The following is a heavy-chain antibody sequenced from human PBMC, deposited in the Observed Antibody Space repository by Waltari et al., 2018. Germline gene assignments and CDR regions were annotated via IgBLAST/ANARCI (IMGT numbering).Heavy chain of an antibody. Sequence: QVQLVESGGGVVQPGRSLRLSCAASGFTFSSSGMHWVRQAPGKGLEWVAVIWYDGSNKYYADSVKGRFTISRDNSKNTLYLQMNSLRAEDTAVYYCARDDQGNWNYVYDGMDVWGQGTTVTVSS. CDR2: IWYDGSNK. CDR1: GFTFSSSG. V-gene: IGHV3-33*01. CDR3: ARDDQGNWNYVYDGMDV. J-gene: IGHJ6*02. D-gene: IGHD1-7*01.